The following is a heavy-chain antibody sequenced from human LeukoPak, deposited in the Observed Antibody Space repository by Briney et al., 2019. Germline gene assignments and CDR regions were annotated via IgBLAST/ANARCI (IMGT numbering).Heavy chain of an antibody. CDR3: ARGIRGYSYYFDY. D-gene: IGHD3-22*01. J-gene: IGHJ4*02. V-gene: IGHV4-34*01. CDR1: GGPFSGYY. CDR2: INHSGST. Sequence: KTSETLSLTCAVSGGPFSGYYWSWIRQPPRKGLEWIGEINHSGSTNYNPSLKSRVTISVDTSKNHFSLTMSSVTAADTAVYYCARGIRGYSYYFDYWGQGTLVTVSS.